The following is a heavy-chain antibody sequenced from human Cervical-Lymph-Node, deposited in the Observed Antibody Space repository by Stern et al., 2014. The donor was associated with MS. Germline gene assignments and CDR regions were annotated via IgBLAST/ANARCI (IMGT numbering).Heavy chain of an antibody. J-gene: IGHJ3*01. CDR1: GFTFTDYG. V-gene: IGHV3-33*01. Sequence: QVQLVESGGGVVQPGRPLRLSCAASGFTFTDYGMNWVRPAPGKGLQWVAVPWFVGNNNYYADSVKGRFTVSRDSSKNTVYLQMNSLRAEDTAVYYCARALSHGYTYGSSAFDVWGQGTMVTVSS. CDR3: ARALSHGYTYGSSAFDV. D-gene: IGHD5-18*01. CDR2: PWFVGNNN.